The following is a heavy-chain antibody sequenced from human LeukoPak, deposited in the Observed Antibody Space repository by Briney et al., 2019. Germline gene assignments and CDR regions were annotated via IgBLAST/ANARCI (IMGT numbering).Heavy chain of an antibody. V-gene: IGHV1-2*06. D-gene: IGHD2-21*02. Sequence: GASVKVSCKASGYIFTDYYMHWVRQAPGQGLEWMGRINPNNGGTYYSQKFQGRVTMTRDTSITTAYMELSRLRSDDTAVYYCARAPAYCGGDCYFYRGQGTLVTVSS. CDR3: ARAPAYCGGDCYFY. CDR2: INPNNGGT. CDR1: GYIFTDYY. J-gene: IGHJ4*02.